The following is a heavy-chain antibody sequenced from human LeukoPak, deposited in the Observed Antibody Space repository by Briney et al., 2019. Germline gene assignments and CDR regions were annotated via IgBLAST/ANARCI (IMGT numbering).Heavy chain of an antibody. CDR1: GYTFTSYD. D-gene: IGHD3-3*01. J-gene: IGHJ3*02. CDR2: MNPNSGNT. V-gene: IGHV1-8*01. Sequence: AAVKVSFKASGYTFTSYDINWVRQATGQGLEWMGWMNPNSGNTGYAQKFQGRLTTTRNTFIITAYMELSSLRSEDTAVYYCARGLVPCDFWSGYFSGDAFDIWGQGTMVTVSS. CDR3: ARGLVPCDFWSGYFSGDAFDI.